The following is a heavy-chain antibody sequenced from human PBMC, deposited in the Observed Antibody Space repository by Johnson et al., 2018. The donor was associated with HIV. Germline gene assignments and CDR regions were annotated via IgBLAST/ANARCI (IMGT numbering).Heavy chain of an antibody. CDR3: ARVQIAARWSDALHF. Sequence: EVQLVESGGGLVQPGGSLRLSCAASGFTFSSYAMSWVRQAPGKGLEWVSSVTGSGARTYSHYADSVKGRFTISRDNAKNSLYLQMNSLTVEDTALYYCARVQIAARWSDALHFWGQGTKVTVSS. J-gene: IGHJ3*01. V-gene: IGHV3-23*04. D-gene: IGHD6-6*01. CDR1: GFTFSSYA. CDR2: VTGSGART.